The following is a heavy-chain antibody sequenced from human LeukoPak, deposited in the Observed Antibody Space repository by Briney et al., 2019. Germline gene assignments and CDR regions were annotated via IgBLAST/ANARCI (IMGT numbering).Heavy chain of an antibody. CDR1: GFTFDDYA. D-gene: IGHD3-22*01. CDR2: ISWNSGSI. V-gene: IGHV3-9*03. J-gene: IGHJ4*02. Sequence: PGGSLRLSCAASGFTFDDYAMHWVRQAPGKGLEWVSGISWNSGSIGYADSVKGRFTISRDNAKNSLYLQMNSLRAEDMALYYCAKDIKYYDSSGYCDYWGQGTLVTVSS. CDR3: AKDIKYYDSSGYCDY.